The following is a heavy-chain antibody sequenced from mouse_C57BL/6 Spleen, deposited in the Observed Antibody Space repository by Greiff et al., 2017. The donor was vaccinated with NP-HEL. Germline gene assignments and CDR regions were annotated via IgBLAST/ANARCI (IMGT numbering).Heavy chain of an antibody. CDR2: IDPNGGGT. D-gene: IGHD2-4*01. Sequence: VQLQQPGAELVKPGASVKLSCKASGYTFTSYWMHWVKQRPGRGLEWIGRIDPNGGGTKYNEKFTSKVTLTVDKPSSTAYMQLSRLTSEDSAVYCWARADYDEVDYWGQGTTLTVSS. V-gene: IGHV1-72*01. CDR3: ARADYDEVDY. J-gene: IGHJ2*01. CDR1: GYTFTSYW.